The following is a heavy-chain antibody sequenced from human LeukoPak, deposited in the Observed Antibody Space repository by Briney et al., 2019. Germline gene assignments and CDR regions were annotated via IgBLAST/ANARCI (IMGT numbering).Heavy chain of an antibody. V-gene: IGHV4-4*07. CDR2: IHTSGST. J-gene: IGHJ5*02. Sequence: PSETLSLTCTVSGGSISSYFWSWIRQPAGKGLEWIGRIHTSGSTNYNSSLKSRVTISIDTPKNQFSLKLSSVTAADTAVYYCARELNLVRGVSYNCFDPWGQGTLVTVSS. CDR1: GGSISSYF. CDR3: ARELNLVRGVSYNCFDP. D-gene: IGHD3-10*01.